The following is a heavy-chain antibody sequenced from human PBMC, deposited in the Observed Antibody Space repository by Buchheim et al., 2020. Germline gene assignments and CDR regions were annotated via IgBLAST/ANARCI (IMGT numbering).Heavy chain of an antibody. J-gene: IGHJ6*02. V-gene: IGHV3-21*01. D-gene: IGHD2-2*01. CDR1: GFTFSSYS. CDR3: ARDQSVVPAAIYYYYGMDV. CDR2: ISSSSSYI. Sequence: EVQLVESGGGLVKPGGSLRLSCAASGFTFSSYSMNWVRQAPGKGLEWVSSISSSSSYIYYADSVKGRFTISIDNAKNSLYLQMNSLRAEDTAVYYCARDQSVVPAAIYYYYGMDVWGQGTT.